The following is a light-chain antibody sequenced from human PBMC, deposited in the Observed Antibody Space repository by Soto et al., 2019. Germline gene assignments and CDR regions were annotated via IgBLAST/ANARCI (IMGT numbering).Light chain of an antibody. Sequence: QSALTQPASVSGSPGQSITISCTGTSSDVGGYDYVSWYQHHPGKAPKLMIYEVSNRPSGVSNRFSGSKSDNTASLTISGLQAEDEADYYCSSYTSSNTHVFGGGTKLTVL. CDR2: EVS. CDR3: SSYTSSNTHV. V-gene: IGLV2-14*01. CDR1: SSDVGGYDY. J-gene: IGLJ2*01.